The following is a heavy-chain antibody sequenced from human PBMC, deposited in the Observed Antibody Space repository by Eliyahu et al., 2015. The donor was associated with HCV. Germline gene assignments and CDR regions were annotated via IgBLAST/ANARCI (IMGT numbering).Heavy chain of an antibody. J-gene: IGHJ5*02. CDR2: TYYRSKWYN. V-gene: IGHV6-1*01. CDR3: SRDQTIAATATENWFDP. D-gene: IGHD6-6*01. Sequence: QVQLQQSGPGLVKPSQTLSLTCAISGDSVSSNSATWNWIRQSPSRGLEWLGRTYYRSKWYNDYALSVKGRITISPDTSRNQFSLQLNSVTPEDTAFYYCSRDQTIAATATENWFDPWGQGTLVTVSS. CDR1: GDSVSSNSAT.